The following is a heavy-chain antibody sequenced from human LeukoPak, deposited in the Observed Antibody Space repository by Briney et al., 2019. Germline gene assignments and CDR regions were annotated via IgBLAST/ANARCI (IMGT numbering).Heavy chain of an antibody. CDR2: IYSGGST. Sequence: GGSLRLSCAASGFTFSSYSMNWVRQAPGKGLEWVSVIYSGGSTYYADSVKGRFTISRVNSKNTLYLQMNSLRAEDTAVYYCAKENYGDSTGGRFQHWGQGTLVTVSS. CDR3: AKENYGDSTGGRFQH. D-gene: IGHD4-17*01. J-gene: IGHJ1*01. V-gene: IGHV3-53*01. CDR1: GFTFSSYS.